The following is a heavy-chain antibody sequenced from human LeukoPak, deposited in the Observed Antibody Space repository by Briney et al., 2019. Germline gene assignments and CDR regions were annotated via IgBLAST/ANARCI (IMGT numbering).Heavy chain of an antibody. CDR2: IYYSGST. CDR3: ARWQYDSSGYRKIDC. V-gene: IGHV4-59*01. J-gene: IGHJ4*02. CDR1: GGSISTYY. D-gene: IGHD3-22*01. Sequence: SETLSLTCTVSGGSISTYYWSWIRQPPGKGLEWIGYIYYSGSTNCNPSLKSRVTISVDTSKNQFSLKLSSVTAADTAVYYCARWQYDSSGYRKIDCWGQGTLVTVSS.